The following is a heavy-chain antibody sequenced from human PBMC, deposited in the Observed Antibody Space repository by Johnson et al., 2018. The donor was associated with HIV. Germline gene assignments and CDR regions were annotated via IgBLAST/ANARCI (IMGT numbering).Heavy chain of an antibody. V-gene: IGHV3-30*19. D-gene: IGHD6-19*01. CDR2: ISYSGSNK. Sequence: QVQLVESGGGVVQPGGSLRLSCSASGFTFSRCGMHWVRQAPGKGLEWVAVISYSGSNKYYADSVKGRFTISRDNSKNILYLQMNSLRAEDTAIYYCAKDRSVAALYDAFDVWGQGTKVTVSS. CDR3: AKDRSVAALYDAFDV. J-gene: IGHJ3*01. CDR1: GFTFSRCG.